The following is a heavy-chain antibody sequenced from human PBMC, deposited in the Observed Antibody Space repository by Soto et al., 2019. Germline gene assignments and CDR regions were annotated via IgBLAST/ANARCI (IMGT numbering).Heavy chain of an antibody. CDR1: GFTFSDYY. CDR2: ISSSSSYT. V-gene: IGHV3-11*06. D-gene: IGHD4-17*01. CDR3: ARLRYYGDYVDAFDI. Sequence: GGSLRLSCAASGFTFSDYYMSWIRQAPGKGLEWVSYISSSSSYTNYADSVKGRFTISRDNAKNSLYLQMNSLRAEDTAVYYCARLRYYGDYVDAFDIWGQGTMVTVSS. J-gene: IGHJ3*02.